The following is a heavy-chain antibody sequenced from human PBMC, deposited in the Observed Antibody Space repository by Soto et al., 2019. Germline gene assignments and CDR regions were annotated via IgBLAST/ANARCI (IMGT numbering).Heavy chain of an antibody. D-gene: IGHD3-22*01. J-gene: IGHJ6*02. Sequence: SVKVSCKASGGTFSSYAISWVRQAPGQGLEWMGGIIPIFGTANYAQKFKGRVTITADESTSTAYMELSSLRSEDTAVYYCACRPTKIVPPYYYDSSGFLYYYYGMDVWGQGTTVTVSS. CDR3: ACRPTKIVPPYYYDSSGFLYYYYGMDV. CDR2: IIPIFGTA. V-gene: IGHV1-69*13. CDR1: GGTFSSYA.